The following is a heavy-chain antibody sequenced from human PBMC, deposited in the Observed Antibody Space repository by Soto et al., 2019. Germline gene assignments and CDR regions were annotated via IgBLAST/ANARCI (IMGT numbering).Heavy chain of an antibody. CDR3: AGPALDPYYYYGMDV. J-gene: IGHJ6*02. CDR1: GYTFTSYA. Sequence: ASVKVSCKSSGYTFTSYAMNWVRQAPGQGLEWMGWINTNTGNPTYAQGFTGRFVFSLDTSVSTAYLQICSLKAEDTAVYYCAGPALDPYYYYGMDVWGQGTTVTVSS. CDR2: INTNTGNP. V-gene: IGHV7-4-1*01. D-gene: IGHD1-1*01.